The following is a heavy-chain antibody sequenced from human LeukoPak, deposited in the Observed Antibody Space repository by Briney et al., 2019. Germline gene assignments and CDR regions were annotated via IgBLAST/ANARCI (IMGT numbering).Heavy chain of an antibody. CDR2: VFYIGTT. CDR3: AGPYSSRFDY. V-gene: IGHV4-59*03. D-gene: IGHD2-21*01. J-gene: IGHJ4*02. Sequence: SETLSLICTVSGGSMSDHDWSWIRQPPGKGLEWIEKVFYIGTTTYNPSLKSRVTMSVDTSKNQFSLELTSVTAADTAIYYCAGPYSSRFDYWGQGILVTVS. CDR1: GGSMSDHD.